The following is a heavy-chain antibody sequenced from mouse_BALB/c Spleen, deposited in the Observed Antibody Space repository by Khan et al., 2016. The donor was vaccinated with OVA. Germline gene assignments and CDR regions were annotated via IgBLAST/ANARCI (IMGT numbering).Heavy chain of an antibody. CDR2: IWAGGST. J-gene: IGHJ2*01. V-gene: IGHV2-9*02. Sequence: VQLQESGPGLVAPSQSLSITCTVSGFSLTSHGVHWVRQPPGKGLEWLGVIWAGGSTNYNSALMSRLSISKDSSKSQVFLKMNSLQTDDTAMYYCARNREPDYFDYGGKGTTLTVSS. CDR3: ARNREPDYFDY. CDR1: GFSLTSHG.